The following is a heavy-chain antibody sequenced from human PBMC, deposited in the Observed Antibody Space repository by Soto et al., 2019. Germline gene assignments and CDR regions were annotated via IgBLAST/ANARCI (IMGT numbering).Heavy chain of an antibody. CDR3: AKDWDIVVVTAIRYGMDV. D-gene: IGHD2-21*02. CDR1: GFTFSSYG. V-gene: IGHV3-30*18. Sequence: QVQLVESGGGVVQPGRSLRLSCAASGFTFSSYGMHWVRQAPGKGLEWVAVISYDGSNKYYAHSVKGRFTISRDNSKNPLYLQMNSLRAEDTAVYYCAKDWDIVVVTAIRYGMDVWGQGTTVTVSS. CDR2: ISYDGSNK. J-gene: IGHJ6*02.